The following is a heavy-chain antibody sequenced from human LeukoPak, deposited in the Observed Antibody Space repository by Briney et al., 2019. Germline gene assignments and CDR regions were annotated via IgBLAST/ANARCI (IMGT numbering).Heavy chain of an antibody. Sequence: ASVKVSCKASGYTFTGYYMHWVRQAPGQGLEWMGWINPNSGGTNYAQKFQGRVTMTRDTSISTAYMELSRLRSDDTAVYYCARDGTSIAAAGNDAFDIWGQGTMVTVSS. J-gene: IGHJ3*02. D-gene: IGHD6-13*01. CDR2: INPNSGGT. V-gene: IGHV1-2*02. CDR3: ARDGTSIAAAGNDAFDI. CDR1: GYTFTGYY.